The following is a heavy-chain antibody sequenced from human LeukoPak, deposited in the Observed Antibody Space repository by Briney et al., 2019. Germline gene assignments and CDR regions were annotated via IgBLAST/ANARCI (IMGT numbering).Heavy chain of an antibody. V-gene: IGHV3-48*04. CDR1: GFTFSSYS. D-gene: IGHD2/OR15-2a*01. J-gene: IGHJ3*02. CDR2: ISSSSSTI. Sequence: GGSLRLSCAASGFTFSSYSMNWDRQAPGKGLEWVSYISSSSSTIYYADSVKGRFTISRDNAKNSLYLQMNSLRAEDTAVYYCARDPSVLHAFDIWGQGTMVTVSS. CDR3: ARDPSVLHAFDI.